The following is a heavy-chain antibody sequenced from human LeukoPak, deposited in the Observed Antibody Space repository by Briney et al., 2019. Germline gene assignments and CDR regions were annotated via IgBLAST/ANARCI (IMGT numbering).Heavy chain of an antibody. Sequence: GRSLRLSCAASGFTFDDYAMHWVRQPPGKGLEWVSGISWSSGSIGYADSVKGRFTISRDNAKNSLYLQMNSLRAEDTALYYCAKGSVAAQVYYFDYWGQGTLVTVSS. J-gene: IGHJ4*02. V-gene: IGHV3-9*01. CDR1: GFTFDDYA. CDR3: AKGSVAAQVYYFDY. CDR2: ISWSSGSI. D-gene: IGHD6-19*01.